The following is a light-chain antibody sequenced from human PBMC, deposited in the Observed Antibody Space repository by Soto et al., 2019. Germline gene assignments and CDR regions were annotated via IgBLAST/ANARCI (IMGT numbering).Light chain of an antibody. CDR1: SSDVGGYNY. J-gene: IGLJ2*01. V-gene: IGLV2-8*01. CDR3: SSYAGSNKVV. Sequence: QSVLTQPPSASGSPGQSVTISCTGTSSDVGGYNYVSWYQQHPGKAPKLMIYEVSKRPSGVPDRFSGSKSGNTASLTVSGLQAEDGADYYCSSYAGSNKVVFGGGTKVTVL. CDR2: EVS.